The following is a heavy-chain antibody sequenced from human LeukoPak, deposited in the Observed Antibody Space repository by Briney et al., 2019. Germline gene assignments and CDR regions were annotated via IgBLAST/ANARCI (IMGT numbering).Heavy chain of an antibody. CDR3: ARGTDLDIVLMVYGTYYGMDV. Sequence: ASVKVSCKASGYTFTSYDINWVRQATGQGLERMGWMNPNSGNTGYAQKFQGRVTMTRNTSISTAYMELSSLRSEDTAVYYCARGTDLDIVLMVYGTYYGMDVWGQGTTVTVSS. D-gene: IGHD2-8*01. CDR1: GYTFTSYD. J-gene: IGHJ6*02. V-gene: IGHV1-8*01. CDR2: MNPNSGNT.